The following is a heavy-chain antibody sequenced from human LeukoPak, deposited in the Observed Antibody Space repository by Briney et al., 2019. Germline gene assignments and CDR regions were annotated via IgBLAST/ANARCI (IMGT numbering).Heavy chain of an antibody. CDR1: GGSMSTMSYY. CDR2: IDYSGIT. V-gene: IGHV4-39*01. CDR3: ARHKRDEFLNGYYYFYIDV. J-gene: IGHJ6*03. D-gene: IGHD2-8*01. Sequence: PSETLSLICSVSGGSMSTMSYYWGGIRQAPGKGLEWIGSIDYSGITYHNPSLKSRVTISVDTSKKQFSLELTSVTAADTAVYYCARHKRDEFLNGYYYFYIDVWRKGTTVTVPS.